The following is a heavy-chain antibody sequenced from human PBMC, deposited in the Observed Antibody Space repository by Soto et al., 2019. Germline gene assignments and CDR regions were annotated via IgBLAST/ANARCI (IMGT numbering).Heavy chain of an antibody. CDR2: IYYSGSA. D-gene: IGHD3-10*01. CDR1: GDSVTRVRDY. V-gene: IGHV4-61*01. Sequence: SETLSLTCTVSGDSVTRVRDYWSWIRQPPEKELEWIGYIYYSGSADYNPSLGSLVTISIDTSKNQFSLKLTSVTAADTPLYSCARGVGFGYYYYHMDLWGQGTTVPVSS. J-gene: IGHJ6*02. CDR3: ARGVGFGYYYYHMDL.